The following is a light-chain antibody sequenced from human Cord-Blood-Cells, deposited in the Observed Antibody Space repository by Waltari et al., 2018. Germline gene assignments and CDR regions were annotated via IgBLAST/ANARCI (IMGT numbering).Light chain of an antibody. CDR1: SYNLGAGYD. CDR2: GNS. CDR3: QSYDSSLSGSV. V-gene: IGLV1-40*01. J-gene: IGLJ3*02. Sequence: QSVLTQPPSVSAAPGQRVTISCTGSSYNLGAGYDLHWYQQLPGTAPKLLIYGNSNRPSGGPDLFSGSKSGTPASLAITGLQAEDEADYYCQSYDSSLSGSVFGGGTKLTVL.